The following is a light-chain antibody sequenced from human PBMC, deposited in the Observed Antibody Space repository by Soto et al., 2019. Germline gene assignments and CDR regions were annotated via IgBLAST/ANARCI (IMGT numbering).Light chain of an antibody. CDR2: EVT. Sequence: QSVLTQPASVSGSPGQSITISCTGSNSDVGGYDYVSWYQQHPGKAPKLLIYEVTKRPSGVPDRFSGSKSGNTASLTVSGLQTEDEADYYCSSYAGTSILYVFGGGTKVTVL. V-gene: IGLV2-8*01. CDR1: NSDVGGYDY. CDR3: SSYAGTSILYV. J-gene: IGLJ1*01.